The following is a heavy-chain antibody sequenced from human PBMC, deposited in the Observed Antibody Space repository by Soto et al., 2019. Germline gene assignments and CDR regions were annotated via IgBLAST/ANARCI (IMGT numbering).Heavy chain of an antibody. V-gene: IGHV3-23*01. D-gene: IGHD3-16*02. CDR3: AKDKKGVWGSYLGGGMDV. Sequence: EVQLLESGGGLVQPGGSLRLSCAASGFTLSSYAMRWVRQAPGKGLEWVSVISGSGGSTYYADSVKGRFTISRDNSKNTLYLQKNALRAEDTAVYYCAKDKKGVWGSYLGGGMDVGGQGTTVTAPS. J-gene: IGHJ6*02. CDR2: ISGSGGST. CDR1: GFTLSSYA.